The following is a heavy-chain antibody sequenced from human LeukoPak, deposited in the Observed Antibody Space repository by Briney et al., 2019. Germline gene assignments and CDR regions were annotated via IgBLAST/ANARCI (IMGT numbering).Heavy chain of an antibody. V-gene: IGHV1-2*02. CDR3: ARVVGATRHFDY. CDR1: TFTGYY. D-gene: IGHD1-26*01. Sequence: TFTGYYMTWVRQSPRHALESMGWINPNSGGTNYAQKFQGRVTMTRDTSISTAYMELSRLRSDDTAVYYCARVVGATRHFDYWGQGTLVTVSS. CDR2: INPNSGGT. J-gene: IGHJ4*02.